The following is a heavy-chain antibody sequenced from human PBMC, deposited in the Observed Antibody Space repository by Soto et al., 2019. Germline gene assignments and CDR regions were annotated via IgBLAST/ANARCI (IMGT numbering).Heavy chain of an antibody. CDR3: ARGRAITMIVVVKYYFDY. J-gene: IGHJ4*02. D-gene: IGHD3-22*01. V-gene: IGHV4-59*12. CDR1: GGSISSYY. Sequence: SETLSLTCTVSGGSISSYYWSWIRQPPGKGLEWIGYIYYSGSTNYNPSLKSRVTISVDTSKNQFSLKLSSVTAADTAVYYCARGRAITMIVVVKYYFDYWGQGTLVTVSS. CDR2: IYYSGST.